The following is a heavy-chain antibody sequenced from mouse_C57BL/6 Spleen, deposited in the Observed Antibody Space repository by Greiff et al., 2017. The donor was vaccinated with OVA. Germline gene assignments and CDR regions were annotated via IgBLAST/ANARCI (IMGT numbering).Heavy chain of an antibody. V-gene: IGHV1-55*01. CDR1: GYTFTSYW. Sequence: QVQLQQPGAELVKPGASVKMSCTASGYTFTSYWITWVKQRPGQGLEWIGDIYPGSGSTNYNEKFKSKATLTVDTSSSTAYMQLSSLTSEDSAVYYCARWFGYPYYYAMDYWGQGTSVTVSS. CDR3: ARWFGYPYYYAMDY. D-gene: IGHD2-2*01. CDR2: IYPGSGST. J-gene: IGHJ4*01.